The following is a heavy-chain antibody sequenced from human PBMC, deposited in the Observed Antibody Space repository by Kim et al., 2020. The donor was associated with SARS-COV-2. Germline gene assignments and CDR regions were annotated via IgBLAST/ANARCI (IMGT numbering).Heavy chain of an antibody. D-gene: IGHD1-26*01. CDR1: GFTFSDHY. CDR2: IRDKIHSYTT. V-gene: IGHV3-72*01. CDR3: TRGGSGSYSDQYYYHMDV. J-gene: IGHJ6*03. Sequence: GGSLRLSCAASGFTFSDHYMDWVRQAPGKGLEWVGRIRDKIHSYTTEYAASVKGRFTISGDDSKNSFYLQMNSLKTEDTAVYYCTRGGSGSYSDQYYYHMDVWGQGTTVTVSS.